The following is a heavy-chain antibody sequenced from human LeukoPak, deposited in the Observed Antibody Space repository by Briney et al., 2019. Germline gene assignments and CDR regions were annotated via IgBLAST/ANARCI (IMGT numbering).Heavy chain of an antibody. CDR2: IIPIFGTA. V-gene: IGHV1-69*13. J-gene: IGHJ4*02. CDR1: GGTFSSYA. D-gene: IGHD3-10*01. CDR3: ARGPGGGVFFDY. Sequence: SVKVSCKATGGTFSSYAISWVRQAPGQGLEWMGGIIPIFGTANYAQKFQGRVTITADESTSTAYMELSSLRSEDTAVYYCARGPGGGVFFDYWGQGTLVTVSS.